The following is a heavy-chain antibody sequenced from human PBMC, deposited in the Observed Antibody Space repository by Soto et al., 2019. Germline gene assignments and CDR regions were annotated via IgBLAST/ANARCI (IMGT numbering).Heavy chain of an antibody. CDR1: GGSFSGYY. CDR3: ARGRSGWYGY. CDR2: INHSGST. J-gene: IGHJ4*02. V-gene: IGHV4-34*01. Sequence: SETLSLTCAVYGGSFSGYYWSWIRQPPGKGLEWIGEINHSGSTNYNPSLKSRVTISVDTSKNQFSLKLSSVTAADTAVYYCARGRSGWYGYWGQGTLVTVS. D-gene: IGHD6-19*01.